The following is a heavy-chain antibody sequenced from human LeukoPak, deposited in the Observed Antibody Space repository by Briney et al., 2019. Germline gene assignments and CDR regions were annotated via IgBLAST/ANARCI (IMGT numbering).Heavy chain of an antibody. Sequence: PSETLSLTCGVYNGSFNGYYWFWIRQPPGKGLEWIGEINQSGNTNYNPSLGSRVTMSLDTSKNQFSLRLNSMTAADTAIYFCAAMGVVVVPSRGVYWFDPWGQGTLVTVSS. CDR2: INQSGNT. CDR1: NGSFNGYY. J-gene: IGHJ5*02. V-gene: IGHV4-34*01. CDR3: AAMGVVVVPSRGVYWFDP. D-gene: IGHD2-15*01.